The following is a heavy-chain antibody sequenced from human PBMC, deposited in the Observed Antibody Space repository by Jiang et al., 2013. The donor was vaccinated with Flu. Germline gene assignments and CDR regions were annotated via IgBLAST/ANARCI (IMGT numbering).Heavy chain of an antibody. CDR1: GFSLSSSGVG. D-gene: IGHD3-22*01. J-gene: IGHJ3*02. CDR3: AHTCYNDNCGYYRHAFHI. CDR2: IYWDDDK. V-gene: IGHV2-5*02. Sequence: KPTQTLTLTCTFSGFSLSSSGVGVGWIRQPPGKALECLALIYWDDDKRYSPSLKSRLTITKDTSKNQVVLAMTNMDPVDAATYYCAHTCYNDNCGYYRHAFHIWGQGTTVTVSS.